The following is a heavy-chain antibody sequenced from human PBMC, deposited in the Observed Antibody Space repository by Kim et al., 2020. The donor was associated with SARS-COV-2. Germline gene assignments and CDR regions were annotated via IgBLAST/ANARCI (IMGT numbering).Heavy chain of an antibody. CDR3: AKAWRGDNWNYEDYYYYYGMDV. Sequence: GGSLRLSCAASGFTFSSYGMHWVRQAPGKGLEWVAVISYDGSNKYYADSVKGRFTISRDNSKNTLYLQMNSLRAEDTAVYYCAKAWRGDNWNYEDYYYYYGMDVWGQGTTVTVSS. J-gene: IGHJ6*02. V-gene: IGHV3-30*18. CDR2: ISYDGSNK. CDR1: GFTFSSYG. D-gene: IGHD1-7*01.